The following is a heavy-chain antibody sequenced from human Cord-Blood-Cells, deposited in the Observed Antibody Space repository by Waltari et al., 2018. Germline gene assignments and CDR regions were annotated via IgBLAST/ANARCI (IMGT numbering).Heavy chain of an antibody. J-gene: IGHJ5*02. CDR1: GGTFSSYT. D-gene: IGHD6-13*01. V-gene: IGHV1-69*02. CDR3: ARGSSSWYWFDP. Sequence: QVQLVQSGAEVKKPGSSVKVSCKASGGTFSSYTISWVRQAPGQGLEWMGRIIPILGIANYAQKFQGRVTITADKSTGTAYRELSSLRSEDTAVYYCARGSSSWYWFDPWGQGTLVTVSS. CDR2: IIPILGIA.